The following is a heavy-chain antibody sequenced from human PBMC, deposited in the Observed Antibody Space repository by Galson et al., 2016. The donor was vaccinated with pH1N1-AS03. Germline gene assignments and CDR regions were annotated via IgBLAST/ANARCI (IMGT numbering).Heavy chain of an antibody. Sequence: PALVKPPQTLTLTCTFSGFSLSTSGVGVGWIRQPPGKALEWLALIYWDDDKHYSPSLKSRLTITEDTSKNQVVLTMTNMDPVDTATYYCAHFLYGDYATWFDPWGRGTLVTVSS. CDR3: AHFLYGDYATWFDP. CDR2: IYWDDDK. CDR1: GFSLSTSGVG. V-gene: IGHV2-5*02. J-gene: IGHJ5*02. D-gene: IGHD4-17*01.